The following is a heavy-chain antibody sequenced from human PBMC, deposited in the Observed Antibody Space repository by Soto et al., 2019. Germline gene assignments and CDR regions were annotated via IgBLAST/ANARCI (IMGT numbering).Heavy chain of an antibody. CDR1: EFTFSNYA. D-gene: IGHD3-9*01. CDR3: VFDLQGV. V-gene: IGHV3-66*01. Sequence: GSLRLSCAASEFTFSNYAMSWVRQAPGKGLKWVSVIYSGGSTYYADSVKGRFTISRDNSKNTLYLQMSSLRPDDTAIYYCVFDLQGVWGQGTTVTVSS. J-gene: IGHJ6*02. CDR2: IYSGGST.